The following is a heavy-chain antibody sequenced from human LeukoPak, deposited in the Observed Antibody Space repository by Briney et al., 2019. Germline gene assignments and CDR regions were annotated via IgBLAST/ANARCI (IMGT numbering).Heavy chain of an antibody. CDR3: AKDSNDYVWGSYRYTGYFDY. J-gene: IGHJ4*02. Sequence: GGSLRLSRAASGFTFSSHGMHWVRQAPGKGLEWVAFIRYDGSNKYYADSVKGRFTISRDNSKNTLYLQMNSLRAEDTAVYYCAKDSNDYVWGSYRYTGYFDYWGQGTLVTVSS. V-gene: IGHV3-30*02. CDR1: GFTFSSHG. CDR2: IRYDGSNK. D-gene: IGHD3-16*02.